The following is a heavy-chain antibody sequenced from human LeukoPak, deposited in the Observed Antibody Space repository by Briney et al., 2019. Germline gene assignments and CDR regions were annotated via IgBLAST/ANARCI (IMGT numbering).Heavy chain of an antibody. D-gene: IGHD5-18*01. V-gene: IGHV4-4*07. Sequence: SETLSLTCTVSGGYISSYYWSWIRQPAGKGLEWIGRIYASGSTTYNTSLKSRVTIPIDQSKNQFSLNPNSVTAADTAVYYCAREVEAYSHGSSKTHYYYYIDLWGKGTPVTVSS. CDR2: IYASGST. J-gene: IGHJ6*03. CDR1: GGYISSYY. CDR3: AREVEAYSHGSSKTHYYYYIDL.